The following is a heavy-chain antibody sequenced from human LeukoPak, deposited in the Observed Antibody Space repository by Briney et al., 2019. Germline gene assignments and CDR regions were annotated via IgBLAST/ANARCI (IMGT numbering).Heavy chain of an antibody. J-gene: IGHJ4*02. CDR1: GFTVSSNY. CDR2: IYSGGST. D-gene: IGHD6-19*01. V-gene: IGHV3-53*01. Sequence: GGSLRLSCAASGFTVSSNYMSWVRQAPGKGLEWVSVIYSGGSTYYADSVKGRFTISRDNSKNTLYLQMNSLRAEDTAVYYCARAVAGTGGLDYWGQGTLVTVSS. CDR3: ARAVAGTGGLDY.